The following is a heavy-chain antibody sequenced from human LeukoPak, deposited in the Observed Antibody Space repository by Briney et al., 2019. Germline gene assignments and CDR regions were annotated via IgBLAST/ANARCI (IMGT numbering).Heavy chain of an antibody. CDR1: GYSISSGYF. Sequence: SETLSLTCIVSGYSISSGYFWAWIRQPPGKGLEWIGAFYHSGNTYYNPSLKNRVTVSVDTSKNQFSLKLSSVTAADTAVYYCASTPHSSNSYFDYWGQGILVTVSS. J-gene: IGHJ4*02. V-gene: IGHV4-38-2*02. D-gene: IGHD2/OR15-2a*01. CDR2: FYHSGNT. CDR3: ASTPHSSNSYFDY.